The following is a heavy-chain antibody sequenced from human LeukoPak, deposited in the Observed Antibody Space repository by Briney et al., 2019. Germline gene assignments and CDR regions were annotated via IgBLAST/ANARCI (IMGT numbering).Heavy chain of an antibody. J-gene: IGHJ6*03. CDR3: ARDRRGSSSWYSYYMDV. Sequence: PGGSLRLSCAASGFTVSSNYMSWVRQAPGKGLEWVSVIYSGGSTYYADSVKGRFTISRDNSKNTLYLQMNSLRAEDTAVYYCARDRRGSSSWYSYYMDVWGKGTTVTVSS. CDR2: IYSGGST. D-gene: IGHD6-13*01. CDR1: GFTVSSNY. V-gene: IGHV3-53*01.